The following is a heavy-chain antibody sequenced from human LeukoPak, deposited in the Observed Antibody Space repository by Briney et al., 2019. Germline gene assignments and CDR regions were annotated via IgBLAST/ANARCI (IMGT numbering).Heavy chain of an antibody. J-gene: IGHJ5*02. Sequence: SETLSLTCTVSGGSISSYYWSWIRQPPGKGLEWIGYIYYSGSTNYNPSLKSRVTISVDTSKNQFSLKLSSVTAADTAVYYCARGGGIVVVPAAMPLPFDPWGQGTLVTVSS. CDR1: GGSISSYY. D-gene: IGHD2-2*01. V-gene: IGHV4-59*12. CDR3: ARGGGIVVVPAAMPLPFDP. CDR2: IYYSGST.